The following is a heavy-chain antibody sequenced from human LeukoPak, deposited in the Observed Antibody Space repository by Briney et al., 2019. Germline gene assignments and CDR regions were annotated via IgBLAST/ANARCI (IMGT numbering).Heavy chain of an antibody. CDR2: IYYSGST. V-gene: IGHV4-59*12. D-gene: IGHD3-22*01. CDR3: AREFYYDNSGEHYIQVEGDAFDI. Sequence: PSETLSLTCTVSGGSISSYYWGWIRQPPGKGLEWIGNIYYSGSTYCNPSLKSRVSISVDTSKNQFSLKLSSVTAADTAVYYCAREFYYDNSGEHYIQVEGDAFDIWGQGTMVTVSS. J-gene: IGHJ3*02. CDR1: GGSISSYY.